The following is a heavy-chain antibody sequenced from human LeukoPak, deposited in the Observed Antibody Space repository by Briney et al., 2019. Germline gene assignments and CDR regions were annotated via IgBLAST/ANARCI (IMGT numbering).Heavy chain of an antibody. CDR3: ARPYSSGWSGAFDI. V-gene: IGHV4-59*08. J-gene: IGHJ3*02. D-gene: IGHD6-19*01. CDR1: ADSFSSHY. CDR2: ISYIGST. Sequence: SETLSLTCAVSADSFSSHYWTWIRQSPGKGLEGIGYISYIGSTNYNPSLKSRVAISVATSKNQFSLKLNSVTAADTAVYYCARPYSSGWSGAFDIWGQGTMVTVSS.